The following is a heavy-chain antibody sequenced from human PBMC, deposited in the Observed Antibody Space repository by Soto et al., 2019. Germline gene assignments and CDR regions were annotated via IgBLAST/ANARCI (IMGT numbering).Heavy chain of an antibody. Sequence: QVQLLQSGAEVKKPGASVRVSRKASGYSFTRFGISWVRQAPGQGLEWVGRISTYNGNTKYAQKLGEGVPGSTAPSPGTANMDLRILRSTEPPVYSVARDPQYRTRPKVFDYWGQEPCSPSPQ. CDR1: GYSFTRFG. D-gene: IGHD6-6*01. J-gene: IGHJ4*01. CDR3: ARDPQYRTRPKVFDY. V-gene: IGHV1-18*01. CDR2: ISTYNGNT.